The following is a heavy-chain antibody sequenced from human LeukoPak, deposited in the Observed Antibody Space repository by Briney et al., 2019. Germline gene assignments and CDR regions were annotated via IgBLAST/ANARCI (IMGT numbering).Heavy chain of an antibody. CDR2: ISGSGGST. Sequence: GGSLRLSCAASGFTFSSYAMSWVRQAPGKGLEWVSAISGSGGSTYYADSVKGRFTISRDNSKNTLYLQMNSLRAEDTAVYYCARMYYDILTGYLPEYYFDYWGQGTLVTVSS. V-gene: IGHV3-23*01. CDR1: GFTFSSYA. J-gene: IGHJ4*02. CDR3: ARMYYDILTGYLPEYYFDY. D-gene: IGHD3-9*01.